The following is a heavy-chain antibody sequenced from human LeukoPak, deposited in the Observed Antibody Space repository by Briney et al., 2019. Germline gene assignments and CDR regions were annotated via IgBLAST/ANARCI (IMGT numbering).Heavy chain of an antibody. Sequence: GGSLRLSCAASGFTVSSTYMSWVRQAPGKGLEWVSLIYSGGSTYYADSVKGRFTISRDNSKNTLYLQMNSLRAEDTAVYYCARANVNYDFWSGPTTPYFDYWGQGTLVTVSS. V-gene: IGHV3-66*01. D-gene: IGHD3-3*01. CDR2: IYSGGST. CDR1: GFTVSSTY. J-gene: IGHJ4*02. CDR3: ARANVNYDFWSGPTTPYFDY.